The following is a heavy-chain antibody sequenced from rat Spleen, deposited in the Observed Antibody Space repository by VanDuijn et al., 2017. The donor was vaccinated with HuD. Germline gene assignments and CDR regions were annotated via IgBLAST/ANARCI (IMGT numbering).Heavy chain of an antibody. J-gene: IGHJ3*01. Sequence: QVQLKESGPGLVQPSQTLSLTCTVSGFSLTSNGVSWVRQPPGQGLEWVALISSGGSAYYNSALKSRLSISRDTSKSQVFLKMNSLQTEDTAIYFCSWGAWFAYWGQGTLVTVSS. D-gene: IGHD5-1*01. V-gene: IGHV2S12*01. CDR2: ISSGGSA. CDR3: SWGAWFAY. CDR1: GFSLTSNG.